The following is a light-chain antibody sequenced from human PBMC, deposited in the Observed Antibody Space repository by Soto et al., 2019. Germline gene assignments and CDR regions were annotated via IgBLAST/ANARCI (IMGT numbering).Light chain of an antibody. J-gene: IGKJ1*01. CDR2: AAS. CDR3: QQYNSYWT. Sequence: GDRVTITCRASQDIDISLAWFQQRPGKAPKVLIYAASGLVTGVPPTFSGSGSGTEFTLTISSVQPDDFATYYCQQYNSYWTFGQGTKVDIK. V-gene: IGKV1-5*01. CDR1: QDIDIS.